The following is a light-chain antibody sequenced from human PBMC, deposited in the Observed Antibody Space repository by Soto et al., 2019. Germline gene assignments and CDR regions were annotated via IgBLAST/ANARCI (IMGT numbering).Light chain of an antibody. CDR2: GAS. V-gene: IGKV3-15*01. CDR3: QQYNDWPRT. Sequence: DIVMPQSPATLSVSHRERATLSCSASQSVSSDLAWYQQKPGQAPRLLIYGASTRATGIPARFSGSGSGTEFAVTISSLQSEDFAAYYCQQYNDWPRTVGQGTKVDIK. J-gene: IGKJ1*01. CDR1: QSVSSD.